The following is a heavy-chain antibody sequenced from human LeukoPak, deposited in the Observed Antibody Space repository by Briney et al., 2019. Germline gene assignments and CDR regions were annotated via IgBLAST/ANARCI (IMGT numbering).Heavy chain of an antibody. V-gene: IGHV3-7*01. J-gene: IGHJ6*02. CDR1: GFIFSSSW. Sequence: GGSLRLSCAASGFIFSSSWMNWVRQAPGKGLEWVANIKPDGSEKYYVDSVKGRFTISRDNAKNSVSLQMNSLGTEDTAVYYCLRGMDVWGQGTTVTVSS. CDR2: IKPDGSEK. CDR3: LRGMDV.